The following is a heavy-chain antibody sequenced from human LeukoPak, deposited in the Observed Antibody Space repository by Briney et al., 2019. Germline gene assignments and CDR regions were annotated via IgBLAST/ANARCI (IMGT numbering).Heavy chain of an antibody. CDR3: ARDTSYYDILTGFHKPGYFDY. CDR1: GGSISSYY. V-gene: IGHV4-59*01. D-gene: IGHD3-9*01. CDR2: XXXXXXT. Sequence: SETLSLTCTVSGGSISSYYWSWIRQPPGKGXXXXXXXXXXXXTNYNPSLKSRVTISVDTSKNQFSLKLSSVTAADTAVYYCARDTSYYDILTGFHKPGYFDYWGQGTLVTVSS. J-gene: IGHJ4*02.